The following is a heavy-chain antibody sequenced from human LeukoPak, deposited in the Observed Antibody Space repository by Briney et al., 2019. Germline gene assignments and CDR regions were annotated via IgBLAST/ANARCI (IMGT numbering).Heavy chain of an antibody. CDR3: GTKREGQYGSGNYGFDY. CDR2: IYYSGST. Sequence: SETLSLTCTVSGGSVSSGSYYWTWIRQPPGKGLEWIGYIYYSGSTNYNPSLKSRVTISVDTSNNQFSLRLSSVPAADTAVYYCGTKREGQYGSGNYGFDYWGRGTLVTVSS. CDR1: GGSVSSGSYY. D-gene: IGHD3-10*01. V-gene: IGHV4-61*01. J-gene: IGHJ4*02.